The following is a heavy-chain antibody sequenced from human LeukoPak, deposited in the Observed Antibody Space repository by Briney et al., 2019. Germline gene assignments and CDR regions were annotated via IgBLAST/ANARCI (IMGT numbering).Heavy chain of an antibody. J-gene: IGHJ4*02. CDR1: GFTFSSYS. Sequence: GGSLRLSCAASGFTFSSYSMNWVRQAPGKGLEWVSTISSSGDSTYYADSVKGRFTISRNNSKNTLYLQMNSLRAEDTAVYYCAKDRESLITMIIVTYDYWGQGTLVTVSS. V-gene: IGHV3-23*01. CDR3: AKDRESLITMIIVTYDY. CDR2: ISSSGDST. D-gene: IGHD3-22*01.